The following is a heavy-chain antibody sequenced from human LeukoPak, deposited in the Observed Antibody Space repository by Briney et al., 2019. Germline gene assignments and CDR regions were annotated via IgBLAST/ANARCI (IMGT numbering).Heavy chain of an antibody. Sequence: PSETLSLTCAVSGESFSGYYWSWIRQPPGKGLELIGEINDRGTIHYNSSLESRVTISVDQSKRQFSLMLSSATAADTAVYYCARRRGVIRESLGRWFDPWGQGTLVAVSS. CDR3: ARRRGVIRESLGRWFDP. CDR2: INDRGTI. V-gene: IGHV4-34*01. J-gene: IGHJ5*02. D-gene: IGHD2/OR15-2a*01. CDR1: GESFSGYY.